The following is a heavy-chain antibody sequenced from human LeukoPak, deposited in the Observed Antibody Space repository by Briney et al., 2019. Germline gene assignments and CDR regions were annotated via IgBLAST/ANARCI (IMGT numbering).Heavy chain of an antibody. CDR2: IYDSGDT. CDR3: ARSPDSPDYFDSSGYDY. V-gene: IGHV4-38-2*01. Sequence: SEPLSLPCAVSGFPISSNYYWGSLRQPPGKGLDWIGTIYDSGDTYYNPSLKSRVTISVAPSKNQFSLKLSSVTAADTAVYYCARSPDSPDYFDSSGYDYWGQGTLVTVSS. D-gene: IGHD3-22*01. J-gene: IGHJ4*02. CDR1: GFPISSNYY.